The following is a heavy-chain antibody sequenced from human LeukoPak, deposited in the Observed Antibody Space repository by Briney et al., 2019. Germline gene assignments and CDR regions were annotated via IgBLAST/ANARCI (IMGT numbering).Heavy chain of an antibody. CDR2: ISGRDGST. CDR1: GFTFSSFA. D-gene: IGHD2/OR15-2a*01. CDR3: ARAGNTRFDY. Sequence: PGGSLRLSRAASGFTFSSFAMSWVRQAPGKGLEWVSGISGRDGSTYYADSVKGRFTISRDNSKNTLYLQMNSLRAEDTAVYYCARAGNTRFDYWGQGTLVTVSS. J-gene: IGHJ4*02. V-gene: IGHV3-23*01.